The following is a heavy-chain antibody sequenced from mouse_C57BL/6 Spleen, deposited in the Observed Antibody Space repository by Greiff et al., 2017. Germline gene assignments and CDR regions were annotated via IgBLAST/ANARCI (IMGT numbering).Heavy chain of an antibody. V-gene: IGHV2-6-1*01. CDR1: GFSLTSYG. CDR3: ARQGYSNYYAMDY. D-gene: IGHD2-5*01. Sequence: QVQLKQSGPGLVAPSQSLSITCTVSGFSLTSYGVHWVRQPPGKGLEWLVVIWSDGSTTYNSALKSRLSISKDNSKSQVFLKMNSLQTDDTAMYYCARQGYSNYYAMDYWGQGTSVTVSS. J-gene: IGHJ4*01. CDR2: IWSDGST.